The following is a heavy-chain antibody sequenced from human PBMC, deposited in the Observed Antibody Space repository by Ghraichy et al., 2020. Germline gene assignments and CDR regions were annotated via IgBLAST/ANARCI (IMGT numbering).Heavy chain of an antibody. Sequence: GSLRLSCAASGFTFSSYSMNWVRQAPGKGLEWVSSISSSSSYIYYADSVKGRFTISRDNAKNSLYLQMNSLRAEDTAVYYCASDPYCSGGSCEAFDYWGQGTLVTVSS. J-gene: IGHJ4*02. CDR2: ISSSSSYI. D-gene: IGHD2-15*01. V-gene: IGHV3-21*01. CDR1: GFTFSSYS. CDR3: ASDPYCSGGSCEAFDY.